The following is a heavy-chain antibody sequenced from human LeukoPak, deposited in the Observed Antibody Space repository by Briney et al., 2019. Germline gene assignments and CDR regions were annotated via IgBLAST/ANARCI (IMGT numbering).Heavy chain of an antibody. CDR3: ARDGTGYSSSWDLDY. Sequence: GSLRLSCAASVFTFSSYCMHCVCDDPGRGLVWVSRINSDGSSTSYADSVKGRFTISRDNAKNTLYLQMNSLRAEDTAVYYCARDGTGYSSSWDLDYWGQGTLVTVSS. CDR2: INSDGSST. D-gene: IGHD6-13*01. CDR1: VFTFSSYC. J-gene: IGHJ4*02. V-gene: IGHV3-74*01.